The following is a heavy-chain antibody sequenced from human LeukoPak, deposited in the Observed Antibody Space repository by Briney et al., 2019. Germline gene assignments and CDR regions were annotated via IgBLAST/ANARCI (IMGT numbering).Heavy chain of an antibody. CDR3: AAQWEPRY. V-gene: IGHV3-48*01. J-gene: IGHJ4*02. Sequence: PGGSLRLSCAASGFTFSSYAMSWVRQAPGKGLEWVSYISSSSSTIYYADSVKGRFTISRDNAKNSLYLRMNSLRAEDTAVYYCAAQWEPRYWGQGTLVTVSS. D-gene: IGHD1-26*01. CDR2: ISSSSSTI. CDR1: GFTFSSYA.